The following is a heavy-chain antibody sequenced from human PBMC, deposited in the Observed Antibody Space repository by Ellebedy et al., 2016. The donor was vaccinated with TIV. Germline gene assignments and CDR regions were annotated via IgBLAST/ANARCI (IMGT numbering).Heavy chain of an antibody. Sequence: GESLKISCPVSGFTFRSYAMHWVRQAPGKGLQWVAVISYDGSNKYYADSVKGRFTISRDNSKNTLYLEMNSLRPEDTAVYYCARGLYVVVKGIMVWGQGTVVSVSS. V-gene: IGHV3-30*01. CDR3: ARGLYVVVKGIMV. CDR2: ISYDGSNK. D-gene: IGHD2-2*01. CDR1: GFTFRSYA. J-gene: IGHJ4*02.